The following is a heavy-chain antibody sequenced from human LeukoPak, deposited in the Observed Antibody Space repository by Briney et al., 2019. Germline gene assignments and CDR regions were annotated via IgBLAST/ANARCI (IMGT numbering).Heavy chain of an antibody. CDR3: AKGGVAAAGRLPYYYYYMDV. CDR2: ISGSGGST. V-gene: IGHV3-23*01. J-gene: IGHJ6*03. Sequence: GGSLRLSCAASGFTFSSYAMSWVRQAPGKGLEWVSAISGSGGSTYYADSVKGRFTISRDNSKNTVYLQMNSLIAEDTALYYCAKGGVAAAGRLPYYYYYMDVWGKGTTVSASS. CDR1: GFTFSSYA. D-gene: IGHD6-13*01.